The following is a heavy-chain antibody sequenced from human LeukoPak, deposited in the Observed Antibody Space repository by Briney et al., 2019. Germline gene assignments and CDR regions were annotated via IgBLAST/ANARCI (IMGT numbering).Heavy chain of an antibody. J-gene: IGHJ4*02. Sequence: PGGSLRLSCAASGFTFSSYAMSWVRQAPGKGLEWVSAISGSGGSTYYADSVKGRFTIPRDNSKNTLYLQMNSLRAEDTAVYYCAPPAGVAGFYYFGYWGQGTLVTVSS. CDR2: ISGSGGST. V-gene: IGHV3-23*01. D-gene: IGHD6-19*01. CDR1: GFTFSSYA. CDR3: APPAGVAGFYYFGY.